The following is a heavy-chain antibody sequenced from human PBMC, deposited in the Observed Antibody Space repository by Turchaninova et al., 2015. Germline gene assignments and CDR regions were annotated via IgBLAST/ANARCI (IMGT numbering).Heavy chain of an antibody. J-gene: IGHJ4*02. Sequence: QVHLQESGPGLVNPSEALHITCVVSGYDISSVYYWGWSRTPPGKGLEWMGSLYHSGYTYYNPSLKSRVTISADTHKNQFSLRLSFVSAADTAMYFCARLSGDLDGTDYWGQGTLVTVSS. V-gene: IGHV4-38-2*01. CDR2: LYHSGYT. D-gene: IGHD7-27*01. CDR1: GYDISSVYY. CDR3: ARLSGDLDGTDY.